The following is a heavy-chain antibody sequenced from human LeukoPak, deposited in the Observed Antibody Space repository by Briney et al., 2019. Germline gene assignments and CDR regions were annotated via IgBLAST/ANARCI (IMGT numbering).Heavy chain of an antibody. V-gene: IGHV4-61*02. CDR1: GGSISSGSYY. CDR3: ARDKLGYCSSTSCATRGFDY. Sequence: SQTLSLTCTVSGGSISSGSYYWSWIRQPAGKGLEWIGRIYTSGSTNYNPSLKSRATISVDTSKHQFSLKLSSVTAADTAVYYCARDKLGYCSSTSCATRGFDYWGQGTLVTVSS. CDR2: IYTSGST. D-gene: IGHD2-2*01. J-gene: IGHJ4*02.